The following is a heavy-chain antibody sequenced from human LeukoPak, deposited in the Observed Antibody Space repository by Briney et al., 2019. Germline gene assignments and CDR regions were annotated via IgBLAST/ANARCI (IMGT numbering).Heavy chain of an antibody. CDR2: INHSGST. CDR3: ARGGLGYSSSWYVGYYYFYMDV. J-gene: IGHJ6*03. CDR1: GGSFSGYY. D-gene: IGHD6-13*01. V-gene: IGHV4-34*01. Sequence: SETLSLTCAVYGGSFSGYYWSWIRQPPGKGLEWIGEINHSGSTNYNPSLKSRVTISVDTSKNQFSLKLSSVTAADTAVYYCARGGLGYSSSWYVGYYYFYMDVWGKGTTVTVSS.